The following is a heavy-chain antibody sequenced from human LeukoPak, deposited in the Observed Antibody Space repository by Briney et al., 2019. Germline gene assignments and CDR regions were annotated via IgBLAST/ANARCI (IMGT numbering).Heavy chain of an antibody. CDR3: AGDLRDSSSWYDYYYYGMDV. Sequence: GGSLRLSCAASGFTVSSNYMSWVRQAPGKGLEWVSVIYSGGSTYYADSVKGRFTISRDNSKNTLYLQMNSLRAEDTAVYYCAGDLRDSSSWYDYYYYGMDVWGQGTTVTVSS. V-gene: IGHV3-66*01. CDR1: GFTVSSNY. D-gene: IGHD6-13*01. J-gene: IGHJ6*02. CDR2: IYSGGST.